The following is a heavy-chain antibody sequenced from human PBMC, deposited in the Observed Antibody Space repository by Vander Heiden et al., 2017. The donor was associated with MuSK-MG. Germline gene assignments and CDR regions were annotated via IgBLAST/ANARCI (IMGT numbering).Heavy chain of an antibody. J-gene: IGHJ3*02. CDR3: AGTYYDILTGYRESAFDI. D-gene: IGHD3-9*01. CDR2: IWYDGSNK. Sequence: QVQLVESGGGVVQPGRSLRLSCAASGFTFRNYGMHWVRQAPGKGLEWVAVIWYDGSNKYYADSVKGRFTISRDNSKNTLYLQMNSLRAEDTAVYYCAGTYYDILTGYRESAFDIWGQGTMVTVSS. CDR1: GFTFRNYG. V-gene: IGHV3-33*01.